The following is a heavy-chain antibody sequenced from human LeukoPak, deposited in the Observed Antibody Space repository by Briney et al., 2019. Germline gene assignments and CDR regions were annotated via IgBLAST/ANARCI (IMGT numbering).Heavy chain of an antibody. CDR1: GFTFWNYG. J-gene: IGHJ4*02. Sequence: GGSLRLSCEASGFTFWNYGVHWVRQAPGKGLEWVAVISYDGRNQHYADSVKGRFTISRDNAKNSLYLQMNSLRAEDMALYYCAKDKAVAGINYFDYWGQGTLVTVSS. V-gene: IGHV3-30*18. CDR2: ISYDGRNQ. CDR3: AKDKAVAGINYFDY. D-gene: IGHD6-19*01.